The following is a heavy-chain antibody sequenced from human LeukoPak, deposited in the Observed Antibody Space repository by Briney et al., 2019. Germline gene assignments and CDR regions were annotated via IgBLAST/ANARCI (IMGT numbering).Heavy chain of an antibody. V-gene: IGHV3-43*02. D-gene: IGHD3-10*01. CDR2: ISGDAGNT. CDR3: AKVKASYYFHSGSLGVDY. CDR1: GFTFDDYA. Sequence: PGGSLRLSCAASGFTFDDYAMHWVRHVPGRGLEWVSLISGDAGNTYYAESVKGRFTISRDNSKNSLYLQMNSLRAEDTALYCCAKVKASYYFHSGSLGVDYWGQGTLVTVSS. J-gene: IGHJ4*02.